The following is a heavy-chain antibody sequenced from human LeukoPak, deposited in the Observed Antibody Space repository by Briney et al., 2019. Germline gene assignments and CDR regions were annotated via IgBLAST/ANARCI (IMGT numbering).Heavy chain of an antibody. V-gene: IGHV4-59*12. CDR3: ARDFPEYYYGSGSAGAFDI. D-gene: IGHD3-10*01. CDR1: GGSISSYY. CDR2: IYYSGST. J-gene: IGHJ3*02. Sequence: SETLSLTCTVSGGSISSYYWSWIRQPPGKGLEWIGYIYYSGSTNYNPSLKSRVTISVDTSKNQFSLKLSSVTAADTAVYYCARDFPEYYYGSGSAGAFDIWGQGTMVTVSS.